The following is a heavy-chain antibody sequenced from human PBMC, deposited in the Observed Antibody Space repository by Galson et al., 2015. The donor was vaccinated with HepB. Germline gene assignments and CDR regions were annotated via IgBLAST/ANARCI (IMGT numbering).Heavy chain of an antibody. Sequence: QSGAEVKKAGESLKISCKGSGYNFTSYWVGWVRQMPGKGLEWMGIINPGDSETTYSPSFQGQVTISVDKSITTAYLQWSSLKASDTAMYYCARSMYCSNTNCYTDYYYMDVWGKGTTVTVSS. D-gene: IGHD2-2*02. J-gene: IGHJ6*03. CDR2: INPGDSET. CDR3: ARSMYCSNTNCYTDYYYMDV. CDR1: GYNFTSYW. V-gene: IGHV5-51*03.